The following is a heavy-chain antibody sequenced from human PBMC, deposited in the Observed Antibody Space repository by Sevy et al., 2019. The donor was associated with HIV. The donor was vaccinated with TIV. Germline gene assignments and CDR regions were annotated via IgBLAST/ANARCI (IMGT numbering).Heavy chain of an antibody. CDR2: IYYSGST. D-gene: IGHD3-9*01. CDR1: GGSISSSSYY. Sequence: SETLSLTCTVSGGSISSSSYYWGWIRQPPGKGLEWIGSIYYSGSTYYDPSLKSRVTISQDTSKNLFFLKLRSVTAADTAVYYGARHGYDILTGYYNQHFDYWGQGTLVTVSS. V-gene: IGHV4-39*01. J-gene: IGHJ4*02. CDR3: ARHGYDILTGYYNQHFDY.